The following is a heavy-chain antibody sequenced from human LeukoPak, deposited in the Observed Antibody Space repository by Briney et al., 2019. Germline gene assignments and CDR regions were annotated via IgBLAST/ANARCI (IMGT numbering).Heavy chain of an antibody. J-gene: IGHJ4*02. CDR3: AKDFGRNLGGPGY. V-gene: IGHV3-23*01. Sequence: GGSLRLSCAASGFTFSTYTMAWVRQAPGGGLEWVSGISDNVGRTYYADSVKGRFAISRDDSKITLYLQMNSLRGEDTAVYYCAKDFGRNLGGPGYWARGTLVIVSS. CDR2: ISDNVGRT. CDR1: GFTFSTYT. D-gene: IGHD1-14*01.